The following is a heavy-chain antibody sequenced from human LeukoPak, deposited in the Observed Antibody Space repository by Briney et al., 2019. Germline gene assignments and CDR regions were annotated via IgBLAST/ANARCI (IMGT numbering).Heavy chain of an antibody. J-gene: IGHJ6*02. CDR3: ARDRSPYYHFWSGYYTAYYGMDV. CDR2: IYSGGST. D-gene: IGHD3-3*01. CDR1: GFTVSSNY. V-gene: IGHV3-66*02. Sequence: GGSLRLSCAASGFTVSSNYMSWVRQAPGKGLEWVSVIYSGGSTYYADSVKGRFTISRDNSKNTLYLQMNSLRAEDTAVYYCARDRSPYYHFWSGYYTAYYGMDVWGQGTTVTVSS.